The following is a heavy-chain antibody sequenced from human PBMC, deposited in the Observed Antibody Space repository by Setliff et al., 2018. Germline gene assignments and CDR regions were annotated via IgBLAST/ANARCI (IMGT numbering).Heavy chain of an antibody. CDR1: GASFSGTY. D-gene: IGHD2-15*01. CDR3: RVWVDMVEVDS. CDR2: INHSGSP. V-gene: IGHV4-34*01. Sequence: SETLSLTCAVYGASFSGTYCSWIRQSPGKGLEWIGEINHTGSPNWIGEINHSGSPNYNPSLKSRATMSVDTSKNQFSLKLTSVTAADTAVYYCRVWVDMVEVDSWAQGTLVTVSS. J-gene: IGHJ4*02.